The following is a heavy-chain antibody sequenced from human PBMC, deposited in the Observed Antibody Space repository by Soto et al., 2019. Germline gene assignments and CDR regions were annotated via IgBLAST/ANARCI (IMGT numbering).Heavy chain of an antibody. Sequence: GGSLRLSCAASGFTFSSYAMSWVRQAPGKGLEWVSAISGSGGSTYYADSVKGRFTISRDNSKNTLYLQMNSLRAEDTAVYYCAKDAAEVRYCSSTSCYTGDAFDIWGQGTMVTVSS. CDR2: ISGSGGST. CDR3: AKDAAEVRYCSSTSCYTGDAFDI. CDR1: GFTFSSYA. D-gene: IGHD2-2*02. V-gene: IGHV3-23*01. J-gene: IGHJ3*02.